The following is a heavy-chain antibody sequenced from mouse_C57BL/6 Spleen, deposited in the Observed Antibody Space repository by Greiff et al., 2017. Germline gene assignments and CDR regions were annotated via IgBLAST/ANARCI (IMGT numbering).Heavy chain of an antibody. V-gene: IGHV1-59*01. CDR2: IDPSDSYT. Sequence: QVQLKQPGAELVRPGTSVKLSCKASGYTFTSYWMNWVKQRPGQGLEWIGVIDPSDSYTNSNQKFKGKATLTADTSSSTAYMQLSSLTSEDSAVYYCARRLRLHRVHFDYWGQGTTLTVSS. CDR3: ARRLRLHRVHFDY. J-gene: IGHJ2*01. D-gene: IGHD3-2*02. CDR1: GYTFTSYW.